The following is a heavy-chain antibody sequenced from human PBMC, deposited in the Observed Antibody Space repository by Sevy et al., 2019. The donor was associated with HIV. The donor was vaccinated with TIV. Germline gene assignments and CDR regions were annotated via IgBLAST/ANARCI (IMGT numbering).Heavy chain of an antibody. J-gene: IGHJ4*02. CDR1: GYTFTSYY. D-gene: IGHD4-17*01. CDR2: INPSGGST. V-gene: IGHV1-46*01. Sequence: ASVKVSCKASGYTFTSYYMHWVRQAPGQGLEWMGIINPSGGSTRYAQKFQGRVTMTRDTSTSTVYMELSSLRSEDTAVYYCASEPADYGDYEDYWGQGTLVTVSS. CDR3: ASEPADYGDYEDY.